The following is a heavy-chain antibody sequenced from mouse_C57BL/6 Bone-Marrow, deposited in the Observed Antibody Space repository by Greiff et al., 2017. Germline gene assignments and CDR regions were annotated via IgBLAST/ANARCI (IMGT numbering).Heavy chain of an antibody. J-gene: IGHJ1*03. CDR1: GFTFSSYA. D-gene: IGHD1-1*01. CDR3: ARALWHWYFDV. V-gene: IGHV5-4*03. Sequence: EVKVVESGGGLVKPGGSLKLSCAASGFTFSSYAMSWVRQTPEKRLEWVATISDGGSYTYYPDNVKGRFTISRDNAKNNLYLQMSHLKSEDTAMYYCARALWHWYFDVWGTGTTVTVSS. CDR2: ISDGGSYT.